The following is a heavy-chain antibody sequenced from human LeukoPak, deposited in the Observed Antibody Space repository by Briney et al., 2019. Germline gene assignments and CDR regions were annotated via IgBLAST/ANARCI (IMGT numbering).Heavy chain of an antibody. CDR1: GYTFTSYG. J-gene: IGHJ4*02. V-gene: IGHV1-18*01. D-gene: IGHD3-22*01. CDR2: ISAYNGNT. CDR3: ARDLGGEFLTSWLLLPSSMGYFDY. Sequence: GASVKVSCKASGYTFTSYGISWVRQAPGQGLEWMGWISAYNGNTNYAQKLQGRVTMTTDTSTSTAYMELRSLRSDDTAVYYCARDLGGEFLTSWLLLPSSMGYFDYWGQGTLVTVSS.